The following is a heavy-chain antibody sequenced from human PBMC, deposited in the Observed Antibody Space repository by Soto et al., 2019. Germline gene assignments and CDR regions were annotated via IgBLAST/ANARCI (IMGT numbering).Heavy chain of an antibody. Sequence: QVQLVDSGGGVVQPGGSLRLSCAASGFTYRSYGMHWVRQAPGKGLEWVAVISPDGSNKYYADSARGRFTISRDNSKNTRYLEMNILRAEDTAVYYCAKGWSDGDYHFGYWGQGTLVTVP. CDR2: ISPDGSNK. J-gene: IGHJ4*02. CDR1: GFTYRSYG. V-gene: IGHV3-30*18. D-gene: IGHD4-17*01. CDR3: AKGWSDGDYHFGY.